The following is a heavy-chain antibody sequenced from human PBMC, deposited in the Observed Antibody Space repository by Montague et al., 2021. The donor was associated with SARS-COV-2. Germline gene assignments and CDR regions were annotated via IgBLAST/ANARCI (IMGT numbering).Heavy chain of an antibody. CDR3: ARRGGSVWGVPVSVEFDY. CDR2: INQSGRT. D-gene: IGHD3-10*01. CDR1: SGSFSGYY. V-gene: IGHV4-34*01. J-gene: IGHJ4*02. Sequence: SETLSLTCAVYSGSFSGYYWSWIRQSPGKGLEWIGEINQSGRTNNNPSLKSRVIISVDTSKNQFSLKLSSVTAADTGVYYCARRGGSVWGVPVSVEFDYWGQGISVTVSS.